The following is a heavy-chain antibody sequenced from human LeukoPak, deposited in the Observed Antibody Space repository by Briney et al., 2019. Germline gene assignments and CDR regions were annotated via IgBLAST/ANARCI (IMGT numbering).Heavy chain of an antibody. CDR1: GXTFSSYA. V-gene: IGHV3-64D*06. CDR3: VKGSGGTFDY. CDR2: ISSNGGST. J-gene: IGHJ4*02. Sequence: AGGSLRLSCSASGXTFSSYAMHWVRQAPGKGLEYVSAISSNGGSTYYADSVKDRFTISRDNSKNTLYLQMSSLRAEDTAVYYCVKGSGGTFDYWGQGTLVTVSS. D-gene: IGHD1-26*01.